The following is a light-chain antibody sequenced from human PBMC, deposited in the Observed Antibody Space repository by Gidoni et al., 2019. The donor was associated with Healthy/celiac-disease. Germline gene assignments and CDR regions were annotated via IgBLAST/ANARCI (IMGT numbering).Light chain of an antibody. J-gene: IGKJ1*01. V-gene: IGKV1-9*01. Sequence: DIQLTQSPSFLSASVGDRLTITCRGSQGISSYLAWYQQKPGKAPKLLIYAASTLQSGVPSRFSGSGSGTEFPLTISSLQPEDFATYYFQQLNSYPWTFGQGTKVEIK. CDR1: QGISSY. CDR3: QQLNSYPWT. CDR2: AAS.